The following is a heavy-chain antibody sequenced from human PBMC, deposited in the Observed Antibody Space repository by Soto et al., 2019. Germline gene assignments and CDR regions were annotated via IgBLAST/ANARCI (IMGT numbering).Heavy chain of an antibody. V-gene: IGHV1-2*02. Sequence: ASVKVSCKASGYTFTGYYMHWVRQAPGQGLEWMGWINPNSGGTNYAQKFQGRVTMTRDTSISTAYMELSRLRSDDTAVYYCARSGRYCSGGSCYSSVRNWFDPWGQGTLVTSPQ. D-gene: IGHD2-15*01. CDR1: GYTFTGYY. CDR3: ARSGRYCSGGSCYSSVRNWFDP. CDR2: INPNSGGT. J-gene: IGHJ5*02.